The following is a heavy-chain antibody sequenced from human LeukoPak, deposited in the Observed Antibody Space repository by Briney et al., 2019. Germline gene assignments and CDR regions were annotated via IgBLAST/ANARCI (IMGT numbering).Heavy chain of an antibody. CDR3: ARDRDGSGWYGTNYDY. J-gene: IGHJ4*02. CDR1: GDRVSSNSAA. V-gene: IGHV6-1*01. Sequence: SQTLSLTYAISGDRVSSNSAAWNWIRQSPSRGLEWLGRTYYRSKWFNDYAVSVKSRITISPDTSKNQFSLQLKSVTPEDTAVYYCARDRDGSGWYGTNYDYWGQGTLVTVSS. D-gene: IGHD6-19*01. CDR2: TYYRSKWFN.